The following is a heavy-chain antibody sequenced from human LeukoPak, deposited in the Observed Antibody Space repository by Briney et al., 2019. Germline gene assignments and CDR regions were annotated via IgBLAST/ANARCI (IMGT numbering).Heavy chain of an antibody. Sequence: PSETLSLTCTVSGGSISSSSYYWGWIRQPPGKGLEWIGSIYYSGSTYYNPSLKSRVSISVDTSKNQLSLKLSSVTAADTAVYYCARLYYSSSYWGQGTLVTVSS. CDR2: IYYSGST. J-gene: IGHJ4*02. V-gene: IGHV4-39*01. CDR1: GGSISSSSYY. CDR3: ARLYYSSSY. D-gene: IGHD6-6*01.